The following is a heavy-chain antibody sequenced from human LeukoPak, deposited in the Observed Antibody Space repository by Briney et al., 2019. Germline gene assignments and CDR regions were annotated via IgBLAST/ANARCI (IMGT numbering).Heavy chain of an antibody. CDR1: GGSISSYY. Sequence: SETLSLTCTVSGGSISSYYWSWIRQPPGKGLEWIGSIYHSGSTYYNPSLKSRVTISVDMSKNQFSLKLSSVTAADTAVYYCARGYRGWWGYYYYYMDVWGKGTTVTVSS. D-gene: IGHD6-19*01. CDR2: IYHSGST. CDR3: ARGYRGWWGYYYYYMDV. J-gene: IGHJ6*03. V-gene: IGHV4-39*07.